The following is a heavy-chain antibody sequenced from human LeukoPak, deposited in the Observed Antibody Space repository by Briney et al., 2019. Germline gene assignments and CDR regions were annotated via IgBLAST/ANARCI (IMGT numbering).Heavy chain of an antibody. CDR1: GFTFSSYS. Sequence: GGSLRLSCAASGFTFSSYSMNWVRQAPGKGLEWVSSISSSSSYIYYADSVKGRFTISRDNAKNSLYLQMNSLRAEDTAVYYCARDPSTVTTMIHFYYGLDVWGQGTTVTVSS. D-gene: IGHD4-17*01. CDR3: ARDPSTVTTMIHFYYGLDV. V-gene: IGHV3-21*04. CDR2: ISSSSSYI. J-gene: IGHJ6*02.